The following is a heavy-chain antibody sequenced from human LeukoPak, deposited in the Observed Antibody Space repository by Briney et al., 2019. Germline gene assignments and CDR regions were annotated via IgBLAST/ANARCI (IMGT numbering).Heavy chain of an antibody. CDR1: GYTFTSYY. CDR3: ASPAMVTGGSDY. V-gene: IGHV1-46*01. Sequence: ASVKVSCKASGYTFTSYYMHWVRQAPGQGLEWMGIINPSGGSTSYAQKFQGRVTMTRDTSTSTVYMELSSLRSEDTAVYYCASPAMVTGGSDYWGQGTLVTVSS. J-gene: IGHJ4*02. CDR2: INPSGGST. D-gene: IGHD5-18*01.